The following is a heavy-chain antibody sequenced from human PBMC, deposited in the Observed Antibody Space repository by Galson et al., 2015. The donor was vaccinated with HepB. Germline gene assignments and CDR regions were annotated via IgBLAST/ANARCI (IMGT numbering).Heavy chain of an antibody. V-gene: IGHV3-30*18. CDR1: GFTFSSYG. D-gene: IGHD5-18*01. J-gene: IGHJ4*02. CDR2: ISYDGSNK. CDR3: AKAARSYGYHTVGY. Sequence: SLRLSCAASGFTFSSYGMHWVRQAPGKGLEWVAVISYDGSNKYYADSVKGRFTISRDNSKNTLYLQMNSLRAEDTAVYYCAKAARSYGYHTVGYWGQGTLVTVSS.